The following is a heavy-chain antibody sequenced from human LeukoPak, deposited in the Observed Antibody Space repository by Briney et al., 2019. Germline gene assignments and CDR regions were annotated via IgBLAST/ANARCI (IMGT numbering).Heavy chain of an antibody. Sequence: GGSLRLSCAASGFTVSSNYMSWVRQAPGKGLEWVSVIYSGGSTYYADSVEGRFTISRDNSKNTLYLQMNSLRAEDTAVYYCARDFGVVPTYYMDVWGKGTTVTVSS. CDR2: IYSGGST. V-gene: IGHV3-53*01. D-gene: IGHD3-3*01. J-gene: IGHJ6*03. CDR3: ARDFGVVPTYYMDV. CDR1: GFTVSSNY.